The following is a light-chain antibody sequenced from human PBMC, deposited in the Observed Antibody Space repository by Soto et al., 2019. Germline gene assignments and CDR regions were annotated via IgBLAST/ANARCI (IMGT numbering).Light chain of an antibody. CDR2: AAS. V-gene: IGKV1-27*01. Sequence: DIQMTQSPSSLSASVGDRVTITCRASQGISNYLAWYQQKPGKVPKLLIYAASNLQTGIPAWFSGSGSGTVFTLTISRLQPEDVATYYCRKNNVAAHTVGRGTKVEI. J-gene: IGKJ4*02. CDR1: QGISNY. CDR3: RKNNVAAHT.